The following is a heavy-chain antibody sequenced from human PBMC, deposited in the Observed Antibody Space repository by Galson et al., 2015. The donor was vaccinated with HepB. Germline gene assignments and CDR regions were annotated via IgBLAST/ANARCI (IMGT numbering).Heavy chain of an antibody. J-gene: IGHJ3*02. V-gene: IGHV3-53*01. CDR3: ARDKGGVLISDDDAFDI. D-gene: IGHD3-10*01. Sequence: SLRLSCAASGLTVSSNYMSWVRQAPGTGLEWVSVIYRTGRTYYADSVKGRFTISRDNSRNTLFLQMNSLRAEDTAVYYCARDKGGVLISDDDAFDIWGQGTMVAVSS. CDR2: IYRTGRT. CDR1: GLTVSSNY.